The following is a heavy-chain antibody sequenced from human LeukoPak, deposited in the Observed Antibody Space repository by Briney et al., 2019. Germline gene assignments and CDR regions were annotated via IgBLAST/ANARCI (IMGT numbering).Heavy chain of an antibody. Sequence: GGSLRLSCAASGFTFSSYSMNWVRQAPGKGLEWVSSISSSSSYIYYADSVKGRFTISRDNAKNSLYLQMNSLRAEDTAVYYCARDMNGDYDFDYWGQGTLVTVSS. CDR3: ARDMNGDYDFDY. V-gene: IGHV3-21*01. CDR1: GFTFSSYS. D-gene: IGHD4-17*01. J-gene: IGHJ4*02. CDR2: ISSSSSYI.